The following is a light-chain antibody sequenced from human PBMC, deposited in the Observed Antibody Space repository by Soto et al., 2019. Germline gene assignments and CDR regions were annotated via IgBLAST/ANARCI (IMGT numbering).Light chain of an antibody. CDR3: QQSYSIPWT. CDR2: AAS. V-gene: IGKV1-39*01. J-gene: IGKJ1*01. CDR1: QTITSY. Sequence: DIQMTQSPSSLSASVGDRVTITCRASQTITSYLNWYQQKPGKAPKLLIYAASELQSVVPLRFSGSGSGTDFIITINSLQPEESATYCWQQSYSIPWTFGQGTKVEIE.